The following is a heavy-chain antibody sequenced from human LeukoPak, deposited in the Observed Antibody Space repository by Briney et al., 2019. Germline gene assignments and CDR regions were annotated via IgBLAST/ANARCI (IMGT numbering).Heavy chain of an antibody. Sequence: SETLSLTCTVSGGSISSHYWSWIRQPPGKGLKWIGYIYYSGSTNYNPSLKSRVTISVDTSKNQFSLKLSSVTAADTAVYYCARARPRDSGYDHYYYHMDVWGKGTTVTVSS. D-gene: IGHD3-22*01. J-gene: IGHJ6*03. CDR2: IYYSGST. V-gene: IGHV4-59*11. CDR1: GGSISSHY. CDR3: ARARPRDSGYDHYYYHMDV.